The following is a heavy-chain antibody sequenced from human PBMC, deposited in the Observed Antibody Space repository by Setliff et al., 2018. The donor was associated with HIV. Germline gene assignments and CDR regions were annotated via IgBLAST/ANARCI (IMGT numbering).Heavy chain of an antibody. CDR1: GGSFSTYA. J-gene: IGHJ4*02. V-gene: IGHV1-69*05. CDR2: IIPAFVTP. CDR3: ARGRDGYNYLLREDY. Sequence: AASVKVSCKASGGSFSTYAFTWVRQAPGQGLEWMGGIIPAFVTPDYAQKFQGRLTMTRDTSTSTVYMELSSLTSEDTAVYYCARGRDGYNYLLREDYWGQGTLVTVSS. D-gene: IGHD5-12*01.